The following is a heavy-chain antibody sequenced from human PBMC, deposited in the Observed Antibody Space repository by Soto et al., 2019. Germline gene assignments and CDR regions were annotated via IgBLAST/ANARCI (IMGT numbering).Heavy chain of an antibody. Sequence: ESLKISCKGSGYTFTNYWIGWVRQMPGKGLEWRGLIYPGDSDTTYNPSFQGQVTISADKSINTTYLQGASLKASDTAIYYCAASIFYYGLDVWGQGTTVNVSS. CDR3: AASIFYYGLDV. CDR1: GYTFTNYW. CDR2: IYPGDSDT. J-gene: IGHJ6*02. V-gene: IGHV5-51*01.